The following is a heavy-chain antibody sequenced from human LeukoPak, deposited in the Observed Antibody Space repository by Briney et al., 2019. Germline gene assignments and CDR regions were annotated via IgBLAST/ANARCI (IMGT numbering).Heavy chain of an antibody. CDR3: ARRGYTYGWGWFDP. CDR2: INHSGST. J-gene: IGHJ5*02. CDR1: GGSFSGYY. V-gene: IGHV4-34*01. Sequence: SETLSLTCAVYGGSFSGYYWSWIRQPPGKVLEWIGEINHSGSTNYNPSLKSRVTISVDTSKNQFSLKLSSVTAADTAVYYCARRGYTYGWGWFDPWGQGTLVTVSS. D-gene: IGHD5-18*01.